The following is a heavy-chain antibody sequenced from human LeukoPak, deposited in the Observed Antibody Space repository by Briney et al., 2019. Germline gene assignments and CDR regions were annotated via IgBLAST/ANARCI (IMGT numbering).Heavy chain of an antibody. D-gene: IGHD2-2*01. Sequence: PSETLSLTCAGYGGSFSGYFWSWIRQPPGKGLEWIGEINHSGSTNYNPSLKSRVTISVDTSKNQFSLKLSSVTAADTAVYYCARGSDIVVVPAARWFDPWGQGTLVTVSS. V-gene: IGHV4-34*01. CDR3: ARGSDIVVVPAARWFDP. CDR1: GGSFSGYF. CDR2: INHSGST. J-gene: IGHJ5*02.